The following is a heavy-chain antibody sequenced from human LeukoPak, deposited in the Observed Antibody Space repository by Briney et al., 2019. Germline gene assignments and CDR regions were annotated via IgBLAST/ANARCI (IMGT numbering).Heavy chain of an antibody. CDR2: INPNSGGT. CDR3: ASLELEDGLPSKEGDY. D-gene: IGHD5-24*01. Sequence: GASVKVSCKASGYTFTGYYMHWVRQAPGQGLEWMGWINPNSGGTNYAQKFQGRVTMTRDTSISTAYMELSRLRSDDTAVYYCASLELEDGLPSKEGDYWGQGTLVTVS. CDR1: GYTFTGYY. J-gene: IGHJ4*02. V-gene: IGHV1-2*02.